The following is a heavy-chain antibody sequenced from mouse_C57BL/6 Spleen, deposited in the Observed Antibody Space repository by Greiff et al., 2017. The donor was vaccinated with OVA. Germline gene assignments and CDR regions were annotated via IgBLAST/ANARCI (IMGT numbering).Heavy chain of an antibody. CDR3: ARDWDGSPYAMDY. J-gene: IGHJ4*01. V-gene: IGHV1-64*01. D-gene: IGHD2-3*01. Sequence: QVQLQQPGAELVKPGASVKLSCKASGYTFTSYWMHWVKQRPGQGLEWIGMIHPNSGSTNYNEKFKSKATLTVDKSSSTAYMQLSSLTSEDSAVYYCARDWDGSPYAMDYWGQGTSVTVSS. CDR1: GYTFTSYW. CDR2: IHPNSGST.